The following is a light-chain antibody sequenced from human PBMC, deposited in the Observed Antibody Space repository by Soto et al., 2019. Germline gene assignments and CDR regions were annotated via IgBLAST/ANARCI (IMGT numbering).Light chain of an antibody. J-gene: IGLJ3*02. CDR1: SSDVGGYNY. CDR3: SSYAGSNKG. V-gene: IGLV2-8*01. Sequence: QSVLTQPPSASGSPGQSVTISCTGTSSDVGGYNYVSWYQQHPGKAPKLMIYEVNKRPSGVPDRFSAYKSGNTASLTVSGLQAVFECDYYCSSYAGSNKGFGGGNKRTVL. CDR2: EVN.